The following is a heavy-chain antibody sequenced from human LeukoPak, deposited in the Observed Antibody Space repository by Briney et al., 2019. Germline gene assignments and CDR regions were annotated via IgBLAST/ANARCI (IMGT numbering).Heavy chain of an antibody. CDR2: INSGGDSK. D-gene: IGHD3-16*01. CDR1: GFRFSMYS. CDR3: ASPVFDYIWGILY. J-gene: IGHJ4*02. Sequence: PGGSLRLSCAASGFRFSMYSLSWASQAPGKGLEWVAFINSGGDSKVYADSVKGRFTISRDNADNSLYLQMNSLRAEDTALYYCASPVFDYIWGILYWGQGTLVTVSS. V-gene: IGHV3-48*01.